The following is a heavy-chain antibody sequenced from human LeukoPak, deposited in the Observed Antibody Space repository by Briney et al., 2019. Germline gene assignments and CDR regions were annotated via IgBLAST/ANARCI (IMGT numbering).Heavy chain of an antibody. CDR3: ARSGSYSGICHS. J-gene: IGHJ4*02. CDR1: GGSITNYY. CDR2: IYYSGST. Sequence: PSETLSLTCIVSGGSITNYYWSWIRQPPGKGLEWIGYIYYSGSTNYNPSLKSRVAISVDTSRNQFSLNLTSVTPADAAVYYCARSGSYSGICHSCGQGTLVTVSS. V-gene: IGHV4-59*01. D-gene: IGHD1-26*01.